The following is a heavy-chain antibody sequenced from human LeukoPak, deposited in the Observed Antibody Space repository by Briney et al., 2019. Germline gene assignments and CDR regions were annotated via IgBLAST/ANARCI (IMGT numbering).Heavy chain of an antibody. J-gene: IGHJ5*02. CDR1: GGSISSYY. CDR3: ARGGYSGYQPYNWFDP. Sequence: SETLSLTCTVSGGSISSYYWSWIWQPPGKGLEWIGYIYYSGSTNYNPSLKSRVTISVDTSKNQFSLKLSSVTAADTAVYYCARGGYSGYQPYNWFDPWGQGTLVTVSS. CDR2: IYYSGST. D-gene: IGHD5-12*01. V-gene: IGHV4-59*01.